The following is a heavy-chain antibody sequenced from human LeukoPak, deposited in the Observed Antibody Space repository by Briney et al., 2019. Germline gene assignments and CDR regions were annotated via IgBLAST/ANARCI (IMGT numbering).Heavy chain of an antibody. D-gene: IGHD6-19*01. J-gene: IGHJ3*02. V-gene: IGHV1-46*01. CDR1: GYTFTSYY. Sequence: GASVKVSCKASGYTFTSYYMHWVRQAPGQGLEWMGIINPSGGSTSYAQKFQGRVTMTRDMSTSTVYMELSSLRSDDTAVYYCARQEQWLDAFDIWGQGTMVTVSS. CDR3: ARQEQWLDAFDI. CDR2: INPSGGST.